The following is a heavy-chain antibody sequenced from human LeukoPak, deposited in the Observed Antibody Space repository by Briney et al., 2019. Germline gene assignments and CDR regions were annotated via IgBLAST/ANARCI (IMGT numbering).Heavy chain of an antibody. CDR2: INSFRGNT. V-gene: IGHV1-18*01. CDR1: GYTFTSYG. J-gene: IGHJ5*02. D-gene: IGHD3-10*01. Sequence: ASVKVSCKASGYTFTSYGITWVRQAPGQGLEWVGWINSFRGNTHYAQKFQGRVTMTTDTSTTTAYMELRSLRTDDAAVYHSARVGMWSGELHNWFDPSGQGTLVTVSS. CDR3: ARVGMWSGELHNWFDP.